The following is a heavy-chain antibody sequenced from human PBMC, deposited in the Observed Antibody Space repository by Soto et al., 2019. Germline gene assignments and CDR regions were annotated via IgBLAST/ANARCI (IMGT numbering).Heavy chain of an antibody. CDR3: EVVPAAHGHYGMDV. Sequence: GGSLRLSCAASGFSFSSYSMNWVRQAPGKGLEWVSYISSSSSTIYYVDSVKGRFTISRDNAKNSLFLQMNSLRAEDTAVYYCEVVPAAHGHYGMDVWGQGTTVTVSS. CDR2: ISSSSSTI. V-gene: IGHV3-48*01. CDR1: GFSFSSYS. D-gene: IGHD2-2*01. J-gene: IGHJ6*02.